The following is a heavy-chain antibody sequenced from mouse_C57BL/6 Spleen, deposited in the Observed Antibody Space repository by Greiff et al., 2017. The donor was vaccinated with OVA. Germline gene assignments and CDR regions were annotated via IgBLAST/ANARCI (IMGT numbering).Heavy chain of an antibody. V-gene: IGHV1-52*01. CDR1: GYTFTSYW. CDR3: ARSDYYGSSVWFAY. J-gene: IGHJ3*01. D-gene: IGHD1-1*01. Sequence: QVQLQQPGAELVRPGSSVKLSCKASGYTFTSYWMHWVKQRPIQGLEWIGNIDPSDSETHYNQKFKDKATLTVDKSSSTAYMQLSSLTSEDSAVYYCARSDYYGSSVWFAYWGQGTLVTVSA. CDR2: IDPSDSET.